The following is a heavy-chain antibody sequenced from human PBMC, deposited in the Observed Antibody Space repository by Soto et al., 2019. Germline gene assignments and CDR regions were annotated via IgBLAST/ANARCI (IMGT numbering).Heavy chain of an antibody. D-gene: IGHD1-7*01. V-gene: IGHV3-23*01. Sequence: DVKLLESGGGLVQPGGSLRLSCAASGFTFSSYAMSWVRQAPGKGLEWVTSVSGSSGSKSYADSVKGRFTISRDNSKSTVYLQMNSLRAEDTAVYFCAKDWCSGTTCYCLENWGQGTLVTVSS. CDR2: VSGSSGSK. CDR1: GFTFSSYA. J-gene: IGHJ4*02. CDR3: AKDWCSGTTCYCLEN.